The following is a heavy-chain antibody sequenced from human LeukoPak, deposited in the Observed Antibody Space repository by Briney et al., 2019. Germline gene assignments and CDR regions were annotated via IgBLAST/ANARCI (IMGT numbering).Heavy chain of an antibody. V-gene: IGHV3-21*01. D-gene: IGHD3-10*01. CDR1: GFTFSSYG. CDR2: INSSSSYI. Sequence: GGSLRLSCAASGFTFSSYGMHWVRQPPGKGLEWVSSINSSSSYIYYADSVKGRSTISRDNAKSSLYLQMISLGAEDTAVYYCASQHLWFGELLFPFDPWGQGTLVTVSS. J-gene: IGHJ5*02. CDR3: ASQHLWFGELLFPFDP.